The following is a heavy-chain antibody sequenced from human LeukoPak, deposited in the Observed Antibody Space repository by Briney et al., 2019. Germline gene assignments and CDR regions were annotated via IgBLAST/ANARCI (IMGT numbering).Heavy chain of an antibody. CDR1: GYTFTSYD. V-gene: IGHV1-8*01. CDR3: ARYLVGAEGFDY. Sequence: GASVKVSCKAYGYTFTSYDINWVRQATGQGLEWMGWMNPNSGNTGYAQKFQGRVTMTRNTSISTAYMELSSLRSEDTAVYYCARYLVGAEGFDYWGQGTLVTVSS. CDR2: MNPNSGNT. J-gene: IGHJ4*02. D-gene: IGHD1-26*01.